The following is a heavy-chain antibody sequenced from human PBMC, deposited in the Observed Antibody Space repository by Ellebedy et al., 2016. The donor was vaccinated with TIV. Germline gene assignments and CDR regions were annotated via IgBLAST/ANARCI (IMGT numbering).Heavy chain of an antibody. CDR1: GFTFSGSH. CDR2: IRSNKDNFAT. Sequence: GESLKISXAASGFTFSGSHMHWVRQASGKGLEWVGHIRSNKDNFATAYAASVKGRFTISRDDSKNTAYLQMNSLTTEDTAVYYCARDLDTYYGMDVWGQGTTVTVSS. V-gene: IGHV3-73*01. J-gene: IGHJ6*02. CDR3: ARDLDTYYGMDV. D-gene: IGHD5-18*01.